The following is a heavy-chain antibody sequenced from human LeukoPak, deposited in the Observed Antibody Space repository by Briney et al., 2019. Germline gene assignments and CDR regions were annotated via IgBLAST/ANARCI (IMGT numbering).Heavy chain of an antibody. J-gene: IGHJ3*02. Sequence: GGSLRLSCAASGFTFSSYAMSWVRQAPGKGLEWVSAISGSGGSTYYADSVKGRFTISRDNAKNSLYLQMNSLRAEDTALYYCARERIRYYGSGSYNAFDIWGQGTRVTVSS. D-gene: IGHD3-10*01. CDR3: ARERIRYYGSGSYNAFDI. CDR1: GFTFSSYA. V-gene: IGHV3-23*01. CDR2: ISGSGGST.